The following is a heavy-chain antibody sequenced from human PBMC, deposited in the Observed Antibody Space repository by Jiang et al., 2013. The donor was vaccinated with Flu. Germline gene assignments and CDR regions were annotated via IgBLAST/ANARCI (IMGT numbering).Heavy chain of an antibody. CDR3: AREGWSVAGAFDY. J-gene: IGHJ4*02. CDR2: TYYRSKWYN. V-gene: IGHV6-1*01. Sequence: WNWIRQSPSRGLEWLGRTYYRSKWYNDYAVSVKSRITINPDTSKNQFSLQLNSVTPEDTAVYYCAREGWSVAGAFDYWGQGTLVTVSS. D-gene: IGHD6-19*01.